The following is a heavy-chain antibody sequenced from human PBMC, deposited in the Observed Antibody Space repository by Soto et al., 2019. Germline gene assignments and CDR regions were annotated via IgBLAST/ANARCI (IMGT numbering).Heavy chain of an antibody. Sequence: GGSLRLSCAASGFTFSSYAMHWVRQAPGKGLEWVAVISYDGSNKYYADSVKGRFTISRDNSKNTLYLQMNSLRAEDTAVYYCARDRTTARFTIFGAIVGFDPWGQGTLVTVSS. CDR2: ISYDGSNK. CDR1: GFTFSSYA. CDR3: ARDRTTARFTIFGAIVGFDP. D-gene: IGHD3-3*01. J-gene: IGHJ5*02. V-gene: IGHV3-30-3*01.